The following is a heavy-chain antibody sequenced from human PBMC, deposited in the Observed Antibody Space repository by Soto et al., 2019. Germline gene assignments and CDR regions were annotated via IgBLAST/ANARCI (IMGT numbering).Heavy chain of an antibody. CDR2: INHSGST. Sequence: SETLSLTCAVYGGSFSGYYWSWIRQPPGKGLEWIGEINHSGSTNYNPSLESRVTISVDTSKNQFSLKLSSVTAADTAVYYCARGSLPRDFDYWGQGTLVTVSS. V-gene: IGHV4-34*01. J-gene: IGHJ4*02. CDR1: GGSFSGYY. CDR3: ARGSLPRDFDY.